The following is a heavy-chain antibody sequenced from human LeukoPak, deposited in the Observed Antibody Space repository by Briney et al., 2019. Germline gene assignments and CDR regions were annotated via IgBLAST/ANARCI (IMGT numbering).Heavy chain of an antibody. V-gene: IGHV3-30*18. Sequence: PGGSLRLSCAASGFIFSNYAMHWVRQAPGKGLEWVAVVSNGGMTKYYVDSVKGRFTISRDNPKNTVYLQMNSLRAEDTAVYFCVKDSGVAAAGSIDPWGQGTLVTVSS. CDR3: VKDSGVAAAGSIDP. CDR2: VSNGGMTK. D-gene: IGHD6-13*01. J-gene: IGHJ5*02. CDR1: GFIFSNYA.